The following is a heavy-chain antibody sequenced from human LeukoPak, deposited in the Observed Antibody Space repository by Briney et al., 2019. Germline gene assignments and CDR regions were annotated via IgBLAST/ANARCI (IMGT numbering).Heavy chain of an antibody. V-gene: IGHV3-74*01. Sequence: AGGSLRLAWTASGFTLRNYWMHWVRQVPGKRLVWVSRISGDGSVTNYADSVQGRFTISRDNAKNILYLQINSLRSEDTAVYYCARYSSSSGGASYYLDYWGHGTLVTVSS. CDR1: GFTLRNYW. CDR3: ARYSSSSGGASYYLDY. D-gene: IGHD6-6*01. J-gene: IGHJ4*01. CDR2: ISGDGSVT.